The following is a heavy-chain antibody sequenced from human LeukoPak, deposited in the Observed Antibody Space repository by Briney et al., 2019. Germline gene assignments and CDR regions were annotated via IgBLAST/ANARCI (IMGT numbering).Heavy chain of an antibody. J-gene: IGHJ4*02. V-gene: IGHV3-48*03. Sequence: GGSLRLSCAASGFTFSHYEMNWVRQAPGKGLEWLSYISSSGNTIYYADSVKGRFIISRDNAKNSLSVQMNSLRVEDTAVYYCARVVNIVVAPAALDNWGQGTLVTVSS. D-gene: IGHD2-2*01. CDR1: GFTFSHYE. CDR2: ISSSGNTI. CDR3: ARVVNIVVAPAALDN.